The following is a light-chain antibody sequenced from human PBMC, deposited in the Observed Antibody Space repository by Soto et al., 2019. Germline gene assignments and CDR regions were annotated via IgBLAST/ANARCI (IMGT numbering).Light chain of an antibody. CDR1: QSISSW. CDR2: KAS. CDR3: QQYNSYPWT. Sequence: IQLTQSPSSLSASLGDRVTITCRASQSISSWLAWYQQKPGKAPKLLIYKASSLESGVPSRFSGSGSGTEFTLTISSLQPDDFATYYCQQYNSYPWTFGQGTKVDI. J-gene: IGKJ1*01. V-gene: IGKV1-5*03.